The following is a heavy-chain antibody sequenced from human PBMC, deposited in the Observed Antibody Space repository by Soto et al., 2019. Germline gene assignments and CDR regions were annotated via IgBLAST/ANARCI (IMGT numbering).Heavy chain of an antibody. CDR1: RFDFTSYG. Sequence: GGYLRVSCAASRFDFTSYGMHWLRQAPGKGLEWVAVMSNDGNNQFYADSVRGRFIISRDTSKNTLFLQMTSLRPEDTAVYHCARVFCSNRVCYYFFYLRGPGALVTVS. V-gene: IGHV3-30*03. D-gene: IGHD2-8*01. J-gene: IGHJ1*01. CDR3: ARVFCSNRVCYYFFYL. CDR2: MSNDGNNQ.